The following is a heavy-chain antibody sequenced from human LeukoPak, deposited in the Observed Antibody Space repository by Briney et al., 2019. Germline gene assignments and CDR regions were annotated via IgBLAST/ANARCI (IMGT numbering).Heavy chain of an antibody. V-gene: IGHV4-39*01. CDR1: GGSIRSNY. D-gene: IGHD1-1*01. CDR3: ATGTGHYYYYYYMDV. CDR2: IYYSGST. Sequence: SETLSLTCTVSGGSIRSNYWSWIRQPPGKGLEWIGSIYYSGSTYYNPSLKSRVTISVDTSKNQFSLKLSSVTAADTAIYYCATGTGHYYYYYYMDVWGKGTTVTVSS. J-gene: IGHJ6*03.